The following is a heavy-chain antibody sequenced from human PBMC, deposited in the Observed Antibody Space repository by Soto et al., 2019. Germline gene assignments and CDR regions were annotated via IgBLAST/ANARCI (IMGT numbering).Heavy chain of an antibody. V-gene: IGHV2-5*02. D-gene: IGHD3-22*01. CDR2: IYWDDDK. Sequence: QITLKESGPTLVKPTQTLTLTCTFSGFSLSTSGVGVGWIRQPPGKALEWLALIYWDDDKRYSPSLKSRLTITKYTSKNQVVLTMTNIDPLDTATYYCAHAMEYYYDSSGYSYYFDYWGQGTLVTVSS. CDR3: AHAMEYYYDSSGYSYYFDY. J-gene: IGHJ4*02. CDR1: GFSLSTSGVG.